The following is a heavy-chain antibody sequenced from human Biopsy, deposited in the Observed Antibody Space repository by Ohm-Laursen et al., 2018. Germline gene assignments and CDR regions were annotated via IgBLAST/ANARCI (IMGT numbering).Heavy chain of an antibody. Sequence: TLSLTCTVSGDSISSSPYYWGWIRQPPGKGLEWIGTIRNTYFRTSLRSRVTMSVDTPKNQFSLKLSSVTAADTGVYCCAQTRNDYGGFYFDYWGRGTLVTVSS. CDR3: AQTRNDYGGFYFDY. J-gene: IGHJ4*02. CDR2: IRNT. D-gene: IGHD4/OR15-4a*01. CDR1: GDSISSSPYY. V-gene: IGHV4-39*01.